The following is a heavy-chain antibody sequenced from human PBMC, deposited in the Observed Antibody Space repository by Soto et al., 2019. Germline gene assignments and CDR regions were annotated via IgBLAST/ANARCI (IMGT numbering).Heavy chain of an antibody. D-gene: IGHD4-17*01. Sequence: QVQLQASGPGLVKPSQTLSLTCTVSGDSINNGDCYWSWLRQLPGKGLVWIGYIYYSGTKYYNTSLKSRVSMSVDTSKIQFSLNLTSVTAADTAVYYCAREKEDDSGDYNAFDIWGQGTVVTVSS. J-gene: IGHJ3*02. CDR1: GDSINNGDCY. CDR2: IYYSGTK. V-gene: IGHV4-31*03. CDR3: AREKEDDSGDYNAFDI.